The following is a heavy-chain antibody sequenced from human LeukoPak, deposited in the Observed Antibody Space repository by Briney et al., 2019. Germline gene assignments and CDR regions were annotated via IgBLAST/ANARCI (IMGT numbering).Heavy chain of an antibody. CDR1: GGTFSSHA. CDR2: IIPIFGTA. CDR3: ARTVRLEWLPIDY. Sequence: SVKVSCKASGGTFSSHAISWVRQAPGQGLEWMGGIIPIFGTANYAQKFQGRVTITADESTSTAYMELSSLRSEDTAVYYCARTVRLEWLPIDYWGQGTLVTVSS. V-gene: IGHV1-69*13. D-gene: IGHD3-3*01. J-gene: IGHJ4*02.